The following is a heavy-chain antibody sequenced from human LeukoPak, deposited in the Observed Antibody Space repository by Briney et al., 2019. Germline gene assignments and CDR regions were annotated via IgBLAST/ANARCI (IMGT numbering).Heavy chain of an antibody. Sequence: PGGSLRLSCAASGFTFSRYAMSWLRPAPGKGLEWVSVIYSGGTTFFLDSVKGRFSISRDIYQNTLFLQMHDLSAGDTAVFFFARDGSSWSNWLDPWGQGTLVTVSS. V-gene: IGHV3-66*01. CDR3: ARDGSSWSNWLDP. D-gene: IGHD6-13*01. CDR2: IYSGGTT. CDR1: GFTFSRYA. J-gene: IGHJ5*02.